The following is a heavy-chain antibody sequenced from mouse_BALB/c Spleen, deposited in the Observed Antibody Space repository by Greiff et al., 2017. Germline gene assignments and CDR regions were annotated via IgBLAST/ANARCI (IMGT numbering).Heavy chain of an antibody. CDR1: GFTFSSYT. Sequence: EVMLVESGGGLVQPGGSLKLSCAASGFTFSSYTMSWVRQTPEKRLEWVAYISNGGGSTYYPDTVKGRFTISRDNAKNTLYLQMSSLKSEDTAMYYCARHEGTPFAYWGQGTLVTVSA. J-gene: IGHJ3*01. CDR2: ISNGGGST. CDR3: ARHEGTPFAY. V-gene: IGHV5-12-2*01.